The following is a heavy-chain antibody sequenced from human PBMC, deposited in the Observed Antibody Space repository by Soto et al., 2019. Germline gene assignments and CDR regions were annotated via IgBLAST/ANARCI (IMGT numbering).Heavy chain of an antibody. CDR2: ISWNSGSI. V-gene: IGHV3-9*01. J-gene: IGHJ3*02. CDR1: GFTFDDYA. Sequence: GGSLRLSCAASGFTFDDYAMHWVRQAPGKGLEWVSGISWNSGSIGYADSVKGRFTISRDNAKNSLYLQMNSLRAEDTALYYCAKCQSSKWAEVYCSGGSCYSDDAFDIWGQGTMVTVSS. D-gene: IGHD2-15*01. CDR3: AKCQSSKWAEVYCSGGSCYSDDAFDI.